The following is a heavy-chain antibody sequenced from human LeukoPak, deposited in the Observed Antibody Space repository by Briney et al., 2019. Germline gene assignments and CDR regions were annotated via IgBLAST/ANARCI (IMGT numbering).Heavy chain of an antibody. CDR3: ARGLRRIAAAGTLDAFDI. Sequence: GASVEVSCKASGYTFTSYGISWVRQAPGQGLEWMGWISAYNGNTNYAQKLQGRVTMTTDTSTSTAYMELRSLRSDDTAVYYCARGLRRIAAAGTLDAFDIWGQGTMVTVSS. CDR1: GYTFTSYG. CDR2: ISAYNGNT. J-gene: IGHJ3*02. V-gene: IGHV1-18*01. D-gene: IGHD6-13*01.